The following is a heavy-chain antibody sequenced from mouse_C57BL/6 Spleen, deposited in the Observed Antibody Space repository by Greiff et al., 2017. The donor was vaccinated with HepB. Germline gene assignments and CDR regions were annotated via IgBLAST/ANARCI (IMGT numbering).Heavy chain of an antibody. D-gene: IGHD1-1*01. CDR2: INPGSGGT. Sequence: QVQLQQSGAELVRPGTSVKVSCKASGYAFTNYLIEWVKQRPGQGLEWIGVINPGSGGTNYNEKFKGKATLTADKSSSTAYMQLSSLTSEDSAVYFCARDYYGSSGYYFDYWGQGTTLTVSS. CDR3: ARDYYGSSGYYFDY. CDR1: GYAFTNYL. J-gene: IGHJ2*01. V-gene: IGHV1-54*01.